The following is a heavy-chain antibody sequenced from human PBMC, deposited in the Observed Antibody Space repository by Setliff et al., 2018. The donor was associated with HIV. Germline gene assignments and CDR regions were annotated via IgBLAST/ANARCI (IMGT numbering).Heavy chain of an antibody. Sequence: GGSLRLSCAASGFTFNNAGMTWVRQAPGKGLEWVGHIKSKTDGGTTDYAAPVKGRFTISRDDSKTTLYLQMNSLKTEDTAVYYGTTEDPWLRFGHWGQGTLVTVSS. V-gene: IGHV3-15*01. CDR1: GFTFNNAG. CDR3: TTEDPWLRFGH. CDR2: IKSKTDGGTT. J-gene: IGHJ5*02. D-gene: IGHD5-12*01.